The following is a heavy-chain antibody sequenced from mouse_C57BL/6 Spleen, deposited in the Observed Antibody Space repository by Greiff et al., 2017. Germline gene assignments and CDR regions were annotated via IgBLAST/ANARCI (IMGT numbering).Heavy chain of an antibody. CDR1: GYTFTDYN. CDR3: ARQLRPLSYFDY. V-gene: IGHV1-22*01. D-gene: IGHD3-2*02. Sequence: EVQLQQSGPELVKPGASVKMSCKASGYTFTDYNMHWVKQSHGKSLEWIGYINPNNGGTSYNQKFKGKATLTVNKSSSTAYMELRSLTSEDSAVYYCARQLRPLSYFDYWGQGTTLTVSS. CDR2: INPNNGGT. J-gene: IGHJ2*01.